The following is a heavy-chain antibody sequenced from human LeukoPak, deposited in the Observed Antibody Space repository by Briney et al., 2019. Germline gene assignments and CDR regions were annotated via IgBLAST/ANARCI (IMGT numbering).Heavy chain of an antibody. V-gene: IGHV3-9*01. J-gene: IGHJ1*01. CDR1: GFTFDDYA. CDR3: ATYSSLNRREFQY. Sequence: GRSLRLSCAASGFTFDDYAMHWVRQAPGKGLEWVSGISWNSGSIGYADSVKGRFTISRDNAKNSLYLQMNSLRAEDTAVYYCATYSSLNRREFQYWGQGTLLTVSS. CDR2: ISWNSGSI. D-gene: IGHD3-22*01.